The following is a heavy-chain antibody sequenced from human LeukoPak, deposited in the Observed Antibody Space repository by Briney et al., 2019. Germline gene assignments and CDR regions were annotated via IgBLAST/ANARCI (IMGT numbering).Heavy chain of an antibody. V-gene: IGHV3-33*01. D-gene: IGHD2-2*01. CDR3: ARGSSSVTLPGD. Sequence: QPGRSLRLSCAASGFTFSTYAMHWVRQAPGKGLEWVAVIWYDGNNKYYADSVKGRFTISRDNSKNTLYLQINSLRVEDTAVYYCARGSSSVTLPGDWGQGTLVTVSS. J-gene: IGHJ4*02. CDR2: IWYDGNNK. CDR1: GFTFSTYA.